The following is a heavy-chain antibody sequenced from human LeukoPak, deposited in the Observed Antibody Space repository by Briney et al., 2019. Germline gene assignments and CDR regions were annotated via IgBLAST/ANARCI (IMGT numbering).Heavy chain of an antibody. Sequence: SETLSLTCTVSGGSISSSGYYWGWIRQPPGKGLEWIGSIYYSGSTYYNPSLKSRVTISVDTSKNQFSLKLSSVTAANTAVYYCARQSGITIFGVVIPGALDYWGQGTLVTVSS. CDR1: GGSISSSGYY. D-gene: IGHD3-3*01. CDR3: ARQSGITIFGVVIPGALDY. J-gene: IGHJ4*02. V-gene: IGHV4-39*01. CDR2: IYYSGST.